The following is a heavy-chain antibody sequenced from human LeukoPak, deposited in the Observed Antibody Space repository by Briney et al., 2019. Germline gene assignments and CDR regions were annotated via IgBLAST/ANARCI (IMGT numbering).Heavy chain of an antibody. Sequence: PSETLSLTCTVSGYSISSGYYWGWIRQPPGKGLELIGIIYHSGSTYYNPSLKRRVTISVDTSKNQFSLKLSSVTAADTAVYYCARFNGIRYFDWLSTPLYFDYWGQGTLVTVSS. CDR3: ARFNGIRYFDWLSTPLYFDY. D-gene: IGHD3-9*01. V-gene: IGHV4-38-2*02. CDR2: IYHSGST. J-gene: IGHJ4*02. CDR1: GYSISSGYY.